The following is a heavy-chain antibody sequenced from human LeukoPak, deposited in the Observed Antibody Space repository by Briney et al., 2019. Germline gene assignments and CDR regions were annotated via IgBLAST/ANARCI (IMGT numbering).Heavy chain of an antibody. V-gene: IGHV4-34*01. Sequence: PSETLSLTCAVYGGSFSGYYWSWIRQPPGKGLEWIGEINHSGSTNYNPSLKSRVTISVDTSKNQFSLKLGSVTAADTAVYYCARGFGRVLRYFDWLPAGGPWGQGTLVTVSS. J-gene: IGHJ5*02. D-gene: IGHD3-9*01. CDR1: GGSFSGYY. CDR3: ARGFGRVLRYFDWLPAGGP. CDR2: INHSGST.